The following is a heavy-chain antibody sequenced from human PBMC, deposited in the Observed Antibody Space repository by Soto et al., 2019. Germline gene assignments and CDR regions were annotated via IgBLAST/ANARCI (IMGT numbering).Heavy chain of an antibody. CDR2: IYSGDST. CDR3: ERDKS. CDR1: GFTVNNNY. J-gene: IGHJ5*02. Sequence: GGSLRLSCAASGFTVNNNYMGWVRQAPGKGLEWVSLIYSGDSTYYTDSVKGRFTISRDNPRNTLYLQMSSLRAEDTAVYYCERDKSWGPGTLVNVSS. V-gene: IGHV3-53*01.